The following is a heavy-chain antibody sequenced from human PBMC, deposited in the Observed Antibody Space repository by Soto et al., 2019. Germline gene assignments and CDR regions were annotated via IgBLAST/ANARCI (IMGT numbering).Heavy chain of an antibody. CDR3: TTHDYSEHFDL. V-gene: IGHV3-73*02. Sequence: EVQLVESGGGLVLPGGSLKLSCAASGFTFSDVDIFWGRQVSVKELEWVGRIRSNANYYATAYAASVKVRFTISRDDSKNTAFLQMNSLNSEDTAVYYCTTHDYSEHFDLWGQGTLVTVSS. CDR1: GFTFSDVD. CDR2: IRSNANYYAT. D-gene: IGHD4-4*01. J-gene: IGHJ4*02.